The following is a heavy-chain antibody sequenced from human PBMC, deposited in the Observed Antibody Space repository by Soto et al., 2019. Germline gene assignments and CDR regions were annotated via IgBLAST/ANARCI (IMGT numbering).Heavy chain of an antibody. V-gene: IGHV3-9*01. Sequence: SLRLSCAASGFTFYGYAFHWVRQAPGKGLEWVSGISWNSGSIGYADSVKGRFTISRDNAKNSLYLQMNSLRAEVTALYYCVKDTPRYCSSTSCYSAFEYWGQGTLVTVPS. CDR3: VKDTPRYCSSTSCYSAFEY. J-gene: IGHJ4*02. CDR1: GFTFYGYA. CDR2: ISWNSGSI. D-gene: IGHD2-2*01.